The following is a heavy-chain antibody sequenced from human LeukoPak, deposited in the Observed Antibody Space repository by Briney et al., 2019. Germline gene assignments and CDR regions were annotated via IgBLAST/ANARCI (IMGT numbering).Heavy chain of an antibody. CDR1: GGSISSYY. V-gene: IGHV4-59*08. CDR3: ARHFGGSNYYFDY. Sequence: SETLSLTCTVSGGSISSYYWSWIRQPPGKGLEWIGYIYYSGSTNYNPSLKSRVTISVDTSKNQFSLKLSSVTAADTAVYYCARHFGGSNYYFDYWGQGTLVTVSS. J-gene: IGHJ4*02. D-gene: IGHD2-15*01. CDR2: IYYSGST.